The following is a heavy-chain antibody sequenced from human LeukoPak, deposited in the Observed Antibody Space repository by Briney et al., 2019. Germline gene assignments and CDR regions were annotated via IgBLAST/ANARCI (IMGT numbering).Heavy chain of an antibody. J-gene: IGHJ4*02. CDR1: GYTFTSYG. Sequence: ASVKVSCKASGYTFTSYGISWVRQAPGQGLEWMGWISVYNGNTKYAQTIQGRVTMTTDTSTSTAYMELRSLRSDDTAVYYCARDPIAAAGIDYWGQGTLVTVSS. D-gene: IGHD6-13*01. V-gene: IGHV1-18*01. CDR3: ARDPIAAAGIDY. CDR2: ISVYNGNT.